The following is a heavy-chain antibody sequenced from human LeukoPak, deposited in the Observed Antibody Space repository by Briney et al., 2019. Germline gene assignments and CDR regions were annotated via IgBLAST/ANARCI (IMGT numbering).Heavy chain of an antibody. J-gene: IGHJ5*02. CDR3: ARLTLDGDASHNWFDP. CDR2: IYYSGST. D-gene: IGHD5-24*01. CDR1: GGSISSRSYY. Sequence: SETLSLTCTVSGGSISSRSYYWDWIRQPPGKGLEWIGSIYYSGSTYYNPSLKSRVTISVDTSKKQFSLKLSSVTAADTAVYYCARLTLDGDASHNWFDPWGQGTLVTVSS. V-gene: IGHV4-39*01.